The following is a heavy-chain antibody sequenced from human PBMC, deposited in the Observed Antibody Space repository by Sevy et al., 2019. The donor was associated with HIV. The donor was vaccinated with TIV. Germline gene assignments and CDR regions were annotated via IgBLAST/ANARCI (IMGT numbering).Heavy chain of an antibody. Sequence: GGSLRLSCAASGFTFSSYGMHWVRQAPGKGLEWVAVISYDGSNKYYADSVKGRFTISRDNSKNTLYLQMNSLRAEDTAVYYCAKDLGGYYDVWSGYIYGMDVWGQGTTVTVSS. CDR1: GFTFSSYG. D-gene: IGHD3-3*01. CDR2: ISYDGSNK. J-gene: IGHJ6*02. V-gene: IGHV3-30*18. CDR3: AKDLGGYYDVWSGYIYGMDV.